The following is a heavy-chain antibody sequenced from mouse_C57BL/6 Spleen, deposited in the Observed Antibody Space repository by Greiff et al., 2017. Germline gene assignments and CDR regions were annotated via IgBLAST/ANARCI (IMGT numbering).Heavy chain of an antibody. CDR3: ARLGYYDYDGYYYAMDY. Sequence: QVQLKQSGAELMKPGASVKLSCKATGYTFTGYWIEWVKQRPGHGLEWIGEILPGSGSTNYNEKFKGKATFTADTSSNTAYMQLSSLTTEDSAIYYCARLGYYDYDGYYYAMDYWGQGTSVTVSS. V-gene: IGHV1-9*01. CDR1: GYTFTGYW. CDR2: ILPGSGST. J-gene: IGHJ4*01. D-gene: IGHD2-4*01.